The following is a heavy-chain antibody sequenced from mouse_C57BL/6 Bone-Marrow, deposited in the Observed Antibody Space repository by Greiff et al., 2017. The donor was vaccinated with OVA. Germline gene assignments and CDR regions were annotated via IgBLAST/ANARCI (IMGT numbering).Heavy chain of an antibody. V-gene: IGHV1-69*01. CDR1: GYTFTSYW. J-gene: IGHJ4*01. CDR2: IDPSDSYT. D-gene: IGHD2-14*01. CDR3: ARGSLWVRGRYYYAMDD. Sequence: QVQLKQPGAELVMPGASVKLSCKASGYTFTSYWMHWVKQRPGQGLEWIGEIDPSDSYTNYNQKFKGKSTLTVDKSSSTAYMQLSSLTSEDSAVYYCARGSLWVRGRYYYAMDDWGQGTSVTVSS.